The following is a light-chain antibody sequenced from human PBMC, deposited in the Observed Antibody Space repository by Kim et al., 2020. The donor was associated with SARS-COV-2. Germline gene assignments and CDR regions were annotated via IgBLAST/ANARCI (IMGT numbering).Light chain of an antibody. Sequence: GQKVTISCSGTSSNIGKNYVSWYQQLPKTAPTLLIYDNNKRPSGIPDRFSGSKSGTSATLAISGLQTGDESDYYCGTWDSSLNTYVFGTGTKVTVL. CDR1: SSNIGKNY. J-gene: IGLJ1*01. CDR3: GTWDSSLNTYV. V-gene: IGLV1-51*01. CDR2: DNN.